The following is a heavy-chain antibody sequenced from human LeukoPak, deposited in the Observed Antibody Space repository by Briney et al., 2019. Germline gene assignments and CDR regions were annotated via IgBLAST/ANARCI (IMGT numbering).Heavy chain of an antibody. J-gene: IGHJ5*02. CDR3: ARRVPAAIHWFDP. CDR1: GGSFSGYY. D-gene: IGHD2-2*01. V-gene: IGHV4-34*01. CDR2: INHSGST. Sequence: SETLSLTCAVYGGSFSGYYWSWIRQPPGKGLEWIGEINHSGSTNYNPSLKSRVTISVDTSKNQFSLKLSSVTAADTAVYYCARRVPAAIHWFDPWGQGTLVTVSS.